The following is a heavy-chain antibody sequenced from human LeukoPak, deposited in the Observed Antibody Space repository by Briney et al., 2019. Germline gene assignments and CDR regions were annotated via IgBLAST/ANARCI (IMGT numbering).Heavy chain of an antibody. CDR2: LYSGGST. D-gene: IGHD2-21*02. CDR3: AKDRSGGDWTIVDY. CDR1: GFTVSSNY. J-gene: IGHJ4*02. Sequence: PGGSLRLSCAASGFTVSSNYMSWVRQAPGKGLEWVSVLYSGGSTYYADSVKGRFTISRDNSKNTLYLQMNSLRAEDTAVYHCAKDRSGGDWTIVDYWGQGTLVTVSS. V-gene: IGHV3-66*02.